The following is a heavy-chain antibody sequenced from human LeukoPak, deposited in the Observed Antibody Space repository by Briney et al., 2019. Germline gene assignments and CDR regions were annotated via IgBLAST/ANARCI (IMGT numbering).Heavy chain of an antibody. J-gene: IGHJ4*02. CDR2: IRQDGSDK. Sequence: GGSLRLSCTASGFTFSGYRMSWVRQAPGKGLEWVANIRQDGSDKYYVDSVKGRFTISRDNAKNSLFLQMNSLRAEDTAVYFCTTDSGGGRPFDYWGQGTLVIVSS. CDR3: TTDSGGGRPFDY. V-gene: IGHV3-7*01. CDR1: GFTFSGYR. D-gene: IGHD6-6*01.